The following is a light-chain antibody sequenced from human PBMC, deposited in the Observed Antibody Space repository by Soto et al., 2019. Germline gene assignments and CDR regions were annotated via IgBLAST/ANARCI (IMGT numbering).Light chain of an antibody. CDR3: QQYNNWPPYT. J-gene: IGKJ2*01. CDR2: GAS. CDR1: QSVSSTD. V-gene: IGKV3-20*01. Sequence: EIVLTQSPGTLSLSPGERATLSCRASQSVSSTDLVWYQQKPGQAPRLLIYGASSRATGIPDRFSGSGSGTDFTLTISRLEPEDFAVYYCQQYNNWPPYTFGQGTKLEIK.